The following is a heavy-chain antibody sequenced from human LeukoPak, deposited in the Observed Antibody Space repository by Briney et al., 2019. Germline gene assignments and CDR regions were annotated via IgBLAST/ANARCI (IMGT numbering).Heavy chain of an antibody. D-gene: IGHD5-18*01. Sequence: ASVKVSCKDSGYTFTSYDINWVRQATGQGLEWMGWMNPNSGNTGYAQKFQGRVTMTRNTSISTAYMELSSLRSEDTAVYYCARCHSYGTGYYYGMDVWGQGTTVTVSS. J-gene: IGHJ6*02. CDR2: MNPNSGNT. V-gene: IGHV1-8*01. CDR1: GYTFTSYD. CDR3: ARCHSYGTGYYYGMDV.